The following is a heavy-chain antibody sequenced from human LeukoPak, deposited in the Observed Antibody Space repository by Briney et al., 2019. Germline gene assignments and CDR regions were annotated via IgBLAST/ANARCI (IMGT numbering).Heavy chain of an antibody. D-gene: IGHD5-18*01. CDR3: AKDPYSYEYYFDY. Sequence: GGSLRLSCAASGFTFSSYGMHWVRQAPGKGLEWVAVISYDGGNKYYADSVKGRFTISRDNSKNTLYLQMNSLKAEDTAVYYCAKDPYSYEYYFDYWGQGTLVTVTS. CDR1: GFTFSSYG. CDR2: ISYDGGNK. J-gene: IGHJ4*02. V-gene: IGHV3-30*18.